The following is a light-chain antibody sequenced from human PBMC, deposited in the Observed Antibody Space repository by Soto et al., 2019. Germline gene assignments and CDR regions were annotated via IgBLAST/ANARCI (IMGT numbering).Light chain of an antibody. CDR3: QQYGSSPGT. V-gene: IGKV3-20*01. Sequence: EIVLTQSPATLSLSPGERATLSCRASQSVSSYLAWYQQKPGQAPRLLIYDASNRATGIPARFSGSGSGTDFTLTIIRLEPEDFAVYYCQQYGSSPGTFGGGGIVDIK. J-gene: IGKJ4*01. CDR1: QSVSSY. CDR2: DAS.